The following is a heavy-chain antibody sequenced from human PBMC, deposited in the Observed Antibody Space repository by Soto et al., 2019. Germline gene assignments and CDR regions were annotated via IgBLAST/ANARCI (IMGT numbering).Heavy chain of an antibody. V-gene: IGHV3-23*01. CDR3: AKDLGGHMEWLREWVVDY. J-gene: IGHJ4*02. Sequence: PGGSLRLSCAASGFTFSSYAMSWVRQAPGKGLEWVSAISGSGGSTYYADSVKGRFTISSDNSKNTLYLQMNSLRAEDTAVYYCAKDLGGHMEWLREWVVDYWGQGTLVTVSS. D-gene: IGHD5-12*01. CDR2: ISGSGGST. CDR1: GFTFSSYA.